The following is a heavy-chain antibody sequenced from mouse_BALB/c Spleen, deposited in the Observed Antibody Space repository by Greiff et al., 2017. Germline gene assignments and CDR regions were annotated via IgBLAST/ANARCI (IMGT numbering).Heavy chain of an antibody. CDR3: ARDYYGSSPFAY. Sequence: EVKLMESGPGLVKPSQSLSLTCTVTGYSITSDYAWNWIRQFPGNKLEWMGYISYSGSTSYNPSLKSRISITRDTSKNQFFLQLNSVTTEDTATYYCARDYYGSSPFAYWGQGTLVTVSA. V-gene: IGHV3-2*02. CDR2: ISYSGST. D-gene: IGHD1-1*01. CDR1: GYSITSDYA. J-gene: IGHJ3*01.